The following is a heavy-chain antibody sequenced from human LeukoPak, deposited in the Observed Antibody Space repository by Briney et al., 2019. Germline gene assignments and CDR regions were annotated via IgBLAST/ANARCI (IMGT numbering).Heavy chain of an antibody. V-gene: IGHV3-73*01. Sequence: PGGSLRLSCEASGFTFSASAMHWVRQASGKGLEWVGRIRTKVNSYATVYAASMKGRFTISRDDSKNTTYLQMNSLKTEDTAVYYCTRFLWARDGNNYDHWGQGTLVTVSS. J-gene: IGHJ4*02. CDR3: TRFLWARDGNNYDH. CDR2: IRTKVNSYAT. D-gene: IGHD5-24*01. CDR1: GFTFSASA.